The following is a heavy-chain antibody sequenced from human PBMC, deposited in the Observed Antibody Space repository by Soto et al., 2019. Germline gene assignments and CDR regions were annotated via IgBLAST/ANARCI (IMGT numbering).Heavy chain of an antibody. CDR1: GYTFTSYG. Sequence: GASVKVSCKASGYTFTSYGISWVRQAPGQGLEWMGWISAYNGNTNYAQKLQGRVTMTTDTSTSTAYMELRSLRSDDTAVYYCARDQVRIVGATAWFDPWGQGTLVTVSS. V-gene: IGHV1-18*01. J-gene: IGHJ5*02. CDR3: ARDQVRIVGATAWFDP. CDR2: ISAYNGNT. D-gene: IGHD1-26*01.